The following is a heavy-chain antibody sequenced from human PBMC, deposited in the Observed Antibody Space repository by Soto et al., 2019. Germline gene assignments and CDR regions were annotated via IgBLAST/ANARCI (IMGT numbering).Heavy chain of an antibody. D-gene: IGHD2-2*01. J-gene: IGHJ5*02. V-gene: IGHV1-18*01. Sequence: QVQLVQSGAEVKKPGASVKVSCKASGYTFTSYVISWVRQAPGQGLEWIGWISAYNGNTNYAQKLQGRVTMTTDTSTSPAYMDRRSLRSDDTAVYYWARDGCRVSSRWFDPWGKGTLVTVSS. CDR3: ARDGCRVSSRWFDP. CDR1: GYTFTSYV. CDR2: ISAYNGNT.